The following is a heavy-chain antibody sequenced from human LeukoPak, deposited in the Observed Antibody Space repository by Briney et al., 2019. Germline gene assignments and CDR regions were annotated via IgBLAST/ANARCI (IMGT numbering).Heavy chain of an antibody. D-gene: IGHD3-22*01. V-gene: IGHV1-69*05. CDR1: GGTFSSYA. Sequence: SVKVSCKASGGTFSSYAISWVRQAPGQGLEWMGGIIPIFGTANCAQKFQGRVTITTDESTSTAYMELSSLRSEDTAVYYCASRYYDSSGYPDLGGYFQHWGQGTLVTVSS. CDR3: ASRYYDSSGYPDLGGYFQH. J-gene: IGHJ1*01. CDR2: IIPIFGTA.